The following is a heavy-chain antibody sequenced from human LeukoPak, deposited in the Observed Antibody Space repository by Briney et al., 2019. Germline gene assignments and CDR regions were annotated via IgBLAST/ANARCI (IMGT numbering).Heavy chain of an antibody. V-gene: IGHV5-51*01. Sequence: GESLKISCKGSGYSFTSYCIGWVRQMPGKGLEWMGIIYPGDSDTRYSPSFQGQVTISADKSISTAYLQWSSLKASDTAVYYCARQPVLAYCGGDCYSDFDYWGQGTLVTVSS. CDR3: ARQPVLAYCGGDCYSDFDY. J-gene: IGHJ4*02. D-gene: IGHD2-21*02. CDR1: GYSFTSYC. CDR2: IYPGDSDT.